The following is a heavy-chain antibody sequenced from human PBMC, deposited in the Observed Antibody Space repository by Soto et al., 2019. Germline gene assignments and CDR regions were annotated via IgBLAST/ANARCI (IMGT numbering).Heavy chain of an antibody. D-gene: IGHD3-9*01. Sequence: QVQLVQSGAEVKKPGSSVKVSCKASGGTFSSYAISWVRQAPGQGLEWMGGIIPIFGTANYAQKFQGRVTIAADESTSTAYMELGRLRSEDAAVYYCARYSDWENYYYGMDVWGQGTTVTVSS. CDR2: IIPIFGTA. J-gene: IGHJ6*02. CDR1: GGTFSSYA. V-gene: IGHV1-69*12. CDR3: ARYSDWENYYYGMDV.